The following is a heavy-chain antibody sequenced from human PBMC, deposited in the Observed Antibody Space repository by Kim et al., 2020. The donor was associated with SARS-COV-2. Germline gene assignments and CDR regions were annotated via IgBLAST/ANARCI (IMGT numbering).Heavy chain of an antibody. V-gene: IGHV3-64D*06. J-gene: IGHJ4*02. D-gene: IGHD3-10*01. CDR2: ISSNGGST. Sequence: WGSLRLSCSASGFTFSSYAMHWVRQAPGKGLEYVSAISSNGGSTYYADSVKGRFTISRDNSKNTLYLQMSSLRAEDTAVYYCVKGHLSYYYGSGSYYNWGQGTLVTVSS. CDR3: VKGHLSYYYGSGSYYN. CDR1: GFTFSSYA.